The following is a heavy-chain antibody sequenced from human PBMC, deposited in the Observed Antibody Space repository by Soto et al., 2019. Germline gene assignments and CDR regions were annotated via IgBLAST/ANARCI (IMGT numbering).Heavy chain of an antibody. V-gene: IGHV1-69*01. CDR2: IIPIFGTA. CDR1: GGTFSSYA. CDR3: ARGRITMVRGVPGGWFDP. D-gene: IGHD3-10*01. J-gene: IGHJ5*02. Sequence: QVQLVQSGAEVKKPGSSVKVSCKASGGTFSSYAISWVRQAPGQGLEWMGGIIPIFGTANYAQKFQGRVTINADESTSTAYMELSSLRSEDTAVYYCARGRITMVRGVPGGWFDPWGQGTLVTVSS.